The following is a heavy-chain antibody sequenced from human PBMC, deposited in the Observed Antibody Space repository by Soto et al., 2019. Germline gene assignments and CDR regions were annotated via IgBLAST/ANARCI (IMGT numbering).Heavy chain of an antibody. CDR1: GYTFTNYW. CDR2: IYPGDSDT. D-gene: IGHD3-10*01. J-gene: IGHJ6*02. Sequence: LKISCKGSGYTFTNYWIGWVRQMPGKGLEWMGIIYPGDSDTKYNPSFQGQVTISADKSITTTYLQWSSLGASDTVIYYCAAPIFYYGMDVWGQGTTVTVSS. CDR3: AAPIFYYGMDV. V-gene: IGHV5-51*01.